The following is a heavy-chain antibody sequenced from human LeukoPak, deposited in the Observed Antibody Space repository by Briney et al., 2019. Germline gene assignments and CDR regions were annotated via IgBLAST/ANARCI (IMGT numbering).Heavy chain of an antibody. Sequence: GGSLRLSCAASGFTFSSYAMSWVRQAPGKGLEWVSVIYSGGTTYYPDSVRGRFTISRDDSKNTLSLQMNSLRAEDTAVYYCARAVTTGYFDLWGRGTLVTVSS. CDR2: IYSGGTT. D-gene: IGHD4-11*01. J-gene: IGHJ2*01. V-gene: IGHV3-66*01. CDR3: ARAVTTGYFDL. CDR1: GFTFSSYA.